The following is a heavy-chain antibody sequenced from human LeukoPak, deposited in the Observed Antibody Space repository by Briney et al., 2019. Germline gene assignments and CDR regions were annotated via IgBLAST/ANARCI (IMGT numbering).Heavy chain of an antibody. V-gene: IGHV3-23*01. J-gene: IGHJ6*02. CDR3: ARAQRITMVRGVIREALRYGMDV. D-gene: IGHD3-10*01. Sequence: PGGSLRLSCAASGFTFSSYAMSWVRQAPGKGLEWVSAISGSGGSTYYADSVKGRFTISRDNSKNTLYLQMNSLRAEDTAVYYCARAQRITMVRGVIREALRYGMDVWGQGTTVTVSS. CDR1: GFTFSSYA. CDR2: ISGSGGST.